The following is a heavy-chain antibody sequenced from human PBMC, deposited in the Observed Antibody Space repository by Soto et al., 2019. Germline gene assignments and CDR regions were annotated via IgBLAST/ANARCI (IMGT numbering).Heavy chain of an antibody. CDR2: ISSSSSYI. D-gene: IGHD3-3*01. J-gene: IGHJ4*02. Sequence: PGGSLRLSCAASGFTFSSYSMNWVRQAPGKGLEWVSSISSSSSYIYYADSVKGRFTISRDNAKNSLYLQMNSLRAEDTAVYYCARDMGYYDFWSGYFDYWGQGTLVTVSS. V-gene: IGHV3-21*01. CDR1: GFTFSSYS. CDR3: ARDMGYYDFWSGYFDY.